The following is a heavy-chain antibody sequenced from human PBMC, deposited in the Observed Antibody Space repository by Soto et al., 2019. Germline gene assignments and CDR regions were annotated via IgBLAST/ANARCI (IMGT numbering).Heavy chain of an antibody. CDR1: GFSFGDYA. D-gene: IGHD3-22*01. J-gene: IGHJ4*02. CDR2: IRSRVYGGTP. Sequence: SLRLSCTASGFSFGDYAMSWVRQAPEKGLEWVGFIRSRVYGGTPQYVASVEGRFTISRDDSKSIAYLQMNSLKTEDTAVYYCTTFWEYYYDSRNYHPANWGQGTLVTVSS. CDR3: TTFWEYYYDSRNYHPAN. V-gene: IGHV3-49*04.